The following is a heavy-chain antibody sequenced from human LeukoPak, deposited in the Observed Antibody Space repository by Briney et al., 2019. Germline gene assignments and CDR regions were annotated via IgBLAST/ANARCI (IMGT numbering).Heavy chain of an antibody. Sequence: KPGGSLRLSCAASGFTFSSYSMNWVRQAPGKGLEWVSSISSSSSYIYYADSVEGRFTISRDNAKNSLFLQMSSLRAEDTAVYYCARAEDRMAAPYGMDVWGQGTTVTVSS. D-gene: IGHD5-24*01. J-gene: IGHJ6*02. CDR2: ISSSSSYI. CDR1: GFTFSSYS. CDR3: ARAEDRMAAPYGMDV. V-gene: IGHV3-21*04.